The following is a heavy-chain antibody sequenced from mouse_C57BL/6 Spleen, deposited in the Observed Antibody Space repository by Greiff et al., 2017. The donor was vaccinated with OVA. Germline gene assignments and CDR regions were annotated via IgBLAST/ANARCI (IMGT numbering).Heavy chain of an antibody. D-gene: IGHD2-3*01. CDR3: ARHGNYDGYWYFDV. V-gene: IGHV5-9*01. CDR2: ISGGGGNT. Sequence: EVMLVESGGGLVKPGGSLKLSCAASGFTFSSYTMSWVRQTPEKRLEWVATISGGGGNTYYPDSVKGRFTISRDNAKNTLYLQMSSLRSEDTALYYCARHGNYDGYWYFDVWGTGTTVTVSS. J-gene: IGHJ1*03. CDR1: GFTFSSYT.